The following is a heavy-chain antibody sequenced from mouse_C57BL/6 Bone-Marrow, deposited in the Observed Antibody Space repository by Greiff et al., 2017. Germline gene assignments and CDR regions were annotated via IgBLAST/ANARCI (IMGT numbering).Heavy chain of an antibody. D-gene: IGHD2-5*01. CDR3: ARRSNHAIDY. CDR1: GFTFSDYG. V-gene: IGHV5-17*01. J-gene: IGHJ4*01. CDR2: ISSGSSTI. Sequence: EVKVVESGGGLVKPGGSLKLSCAASGFTFSDYGMHWVRQAPEKGLEWVAYISSGSSTIYYADTVKGRFTISRDNAKNTLFLQMTSLRSEDTAMYYCARRSNHAIDYWGQGTSVTVSS.